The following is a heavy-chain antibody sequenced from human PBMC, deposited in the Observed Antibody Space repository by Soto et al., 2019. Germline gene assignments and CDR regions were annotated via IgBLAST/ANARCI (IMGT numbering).Heavy chain of an antibody. CDR3: ARGRGPRGWSFGYYCYMDV. D-gene: IGHD6-19*01. CDR1: GGSFSGYY. V-gene: IGHV4-34*01. Sequence: QVQLQQWGAGLLKPSETLSLTCAVYGGSFSGYYWSWIRQPPGKGLEWIGEINHSGSTNYNPSLKSRLTRSVATSKNQFSLKMSSVTAADTAVYYWARGRGPRGWSFGYYCYMDVWRKGTTVTVSS. CDR2: INHSGST. J-gene: IGHJ6*03.